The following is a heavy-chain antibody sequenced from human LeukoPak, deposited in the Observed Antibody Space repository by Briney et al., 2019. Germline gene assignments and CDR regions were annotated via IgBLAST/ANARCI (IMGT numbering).Heavy chain of an antibody. Sequence: SETLPLTCAVYGGSFSGYLWTWIRQAPGKGLEWIGEINDSGRSNSNPSLKSRVSVSVDTSKHQFSLRLRSVTAADTAVYYCVRLKEYCTSSRVGGMDVWGKGATVTVSS. CDR2: INDSGRS. CDR3: VRLKEYCTSSRVGGMDV. D-gene: IGHD6-6*01. J-gene: IGHJ6*03. CDR1: GGSFSGYL. V-gene: IGHV4-34*01.